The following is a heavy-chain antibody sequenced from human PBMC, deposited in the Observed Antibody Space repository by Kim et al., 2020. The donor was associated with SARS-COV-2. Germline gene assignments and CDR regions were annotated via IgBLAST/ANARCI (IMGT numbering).Heavy chain of an antibody. CDR3: ARGGEVVPAAMRFDY. V-gene: IGHV4-34*01. D-gene: IGHD2-2*01. Sequence: PSLKSRVTISVDTSKNQFSLKLSSVTAADTAVYYCARGGEVVPAAMRFDYWGQGTLVTVSS. J-gene: IGHJ4*02.